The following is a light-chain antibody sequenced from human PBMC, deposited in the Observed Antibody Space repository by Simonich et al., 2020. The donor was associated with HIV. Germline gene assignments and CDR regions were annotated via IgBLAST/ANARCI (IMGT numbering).Light chain of an antibody. CDR1: QSVSSSY. J-gene: IGKJ2*01. CDR2: DAS. CDR3: QQYGNSPMYT. V-gene: IGKV3D-20*01. Sequence: EIVMTQSPATLSVSPGERATLPCRANQSVSSSYLAWYQQKPGLAPRLLIYDASSRATGIPDRFSGSGSGTDFTLTISRLEPEDFAVYYCQQYGNSPMYTFGQGTRLEIK.